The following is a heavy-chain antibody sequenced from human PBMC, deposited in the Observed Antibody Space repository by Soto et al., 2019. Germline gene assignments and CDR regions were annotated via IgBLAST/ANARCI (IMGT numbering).Heavy chain of an antibody. Sequence: PSETLSLTCTVSGGSISRYYWSWIRQSPGKGLEWIGNIYYSGTTSYNPSLKSRVSILVDTSKNQFSLTLSSVTAADTAVYYCARDMEHSGYDYWGQGTLVTVSS. D-gene: IGHD5-12*01. V-gene: IGHV4-59*01. J-gene: IGHJ4*02. CDR3: ARDMEHSGYDY. CDR1: GGSISRYY. CDR2: IYYSGTT.